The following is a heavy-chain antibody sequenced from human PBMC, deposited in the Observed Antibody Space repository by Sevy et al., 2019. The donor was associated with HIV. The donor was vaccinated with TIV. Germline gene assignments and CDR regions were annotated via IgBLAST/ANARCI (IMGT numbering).Heavy chain of an antibody. CDR3: ARQVFGTAGTQDYYFDY. CDR2: FYYSGST. J-gene: IGHJ4*02. CDR1: GGSISSSSYY. D-gene: IGHD6-19*01. Sequence: SETLSLTCTVSGGSISSSSYYWGWIRQPPGKGLEWIGSFYYSGSTYYNPSLKSRVTISVDTSKNQFSLKLGSVTAADTAVYYCARQVFGTAGTQDYYFDYWGQGTLVTVSS. V-gene: IGHV4-39*01.